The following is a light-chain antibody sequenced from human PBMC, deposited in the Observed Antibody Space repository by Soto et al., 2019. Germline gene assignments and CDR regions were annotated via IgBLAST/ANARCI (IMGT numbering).Light chain of an antibody. CDR1: QSISSY. V-gene: IGKV1-39*01. Sequence: DIPMTQSPSSLSASVGDRVTITCRASQSISSYLNWYQQKPGKAPNLLIYDASSLLSGVPSRFSGSGSGTDFTLTISSLQPEDFSIYYCQQSDSTPYTFGQGTKLEIK. J-gene: IGKJ2*01. CDR2: DAS. CDR3: QQSDSTPYT.